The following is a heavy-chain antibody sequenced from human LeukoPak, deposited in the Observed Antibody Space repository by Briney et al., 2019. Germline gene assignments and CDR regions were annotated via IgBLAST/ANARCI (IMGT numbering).Heavy chain of an antibody. Sequence: GGSLRLSCEASGFTFTSYAMHWVRQAPGKGLEWVSSISSSGAATFYTDSMNGRFTISRDNAKNTVFLQMKSLRPGDTALYYCAKGRDTSGRQNFDIWGQGTLVTVSS. CDR2: ISSSGAAT. D-gene: IGHD6-19*01. CDR3: AKGRDTSGRQNFDI. J-gene: IGHJ4*02. CDR1: GFTFTSYA. V-gene: IGHV3-23*01.